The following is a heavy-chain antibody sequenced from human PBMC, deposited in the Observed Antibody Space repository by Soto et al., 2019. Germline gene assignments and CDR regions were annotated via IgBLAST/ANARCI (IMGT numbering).Heavy chain of an antibody. D-gene: IGHD6-13*01. V-gene: IGHV1-3*01. CDR1: GYTFTSYA. J-gene: IGHJ4*02. CDR2: INAGNGNT. Sequence: ASVKVSCKASGYTFTSYAMHWVRQAPGQRLEWMGWINAGNGNTKYSQKFQGRVTITRDTSASTAYMELSSLRSEDTAVYYCARGIAAAGTTNFDYWGQGALVTVSS. CDR3: ARGIAAAGTTNFDY.